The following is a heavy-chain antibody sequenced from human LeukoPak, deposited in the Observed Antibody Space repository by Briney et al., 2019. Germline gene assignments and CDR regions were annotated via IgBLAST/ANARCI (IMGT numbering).Heavy chain of an antibody. D-gene: IGHD6-6*01. V-gene: IGHV3-7*03. CDR3: ARSSYSSSSSV. CDR2: INSDGSEG. Sequence: GGSLRLSCAVSGFTFSGFWMSWSRQAPGKGLERVASINSDGSEGYYADVVKGRFTISRDNAKNSLYLQINSLRAEDTAVYYCARSSYSSSSSVWGQGTMVTVSS. CDR1: GFTFSGFW. J-gene: IGHJ3*01.